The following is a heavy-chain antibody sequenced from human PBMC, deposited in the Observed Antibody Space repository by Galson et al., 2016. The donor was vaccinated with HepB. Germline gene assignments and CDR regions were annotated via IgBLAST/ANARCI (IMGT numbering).Heavy chain of an antibody. D-gene: IGHD3-16*01. CDR1: RFSFSTPG. V-gene: IGHV3-23*01. CDR3: GKHGGFDY. Sequence: SLRLSCAASRFSFSTPGMSWVRQTPGRGLEWVSGITSSGGTTHYADSVKGRFTISRDNSKNTLYLYMNSLRAGDAAVYYCGKHGGFDYWGQGALVTVSS. CDR2: ITSSGGTT. J-gene: IGHJ4*02.